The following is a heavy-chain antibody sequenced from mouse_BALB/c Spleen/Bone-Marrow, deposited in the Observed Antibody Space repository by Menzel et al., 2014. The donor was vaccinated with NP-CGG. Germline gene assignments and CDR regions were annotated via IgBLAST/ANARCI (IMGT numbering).Heavy chain of an antibody. V-gene: IGHV1-9*01. CDR3: AREDYCGCDYFDY. D-gene: IGHD1-1*01. CDR1: GYTFSSYW. Sequence: VQLQQSGAELMKPGASVKISCKATGYTFSSYWIEWVKQTPGHGLEWIGEILPGSGSTYYTEKLKGKSTFTADNSTNTAYMQLSSLTSEDSAMYYCAREDYCGCDYFDYWGQGTSLTVSS. CDR2: ILPGSGST. J-gene: IGHJ2*02.